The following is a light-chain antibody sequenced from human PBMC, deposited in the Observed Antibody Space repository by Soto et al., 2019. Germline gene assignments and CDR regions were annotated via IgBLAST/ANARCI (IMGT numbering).Light chain of an antibody. Sequence: EIVLTQSPGTLSLSPGERATLSYRASQSVSSSYLAWYQQKPGQAHRLLIYGAYSRATGIQDRFSGSGSGTDFTLTISRLEPEDFAVYYCKQYGSSPITFGQGTRLEI. CDR2: GAY. CDR3: KQYGSSPIT. J-gene: IGKJ5*01. CDR1: QSVSSSY. V-gene: IGKV3-20*01.